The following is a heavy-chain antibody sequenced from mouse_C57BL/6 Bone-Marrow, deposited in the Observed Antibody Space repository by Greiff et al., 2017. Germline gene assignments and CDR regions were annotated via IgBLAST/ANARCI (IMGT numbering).Heavy chain of an antibody. CDR2: IDPSDSET. J-gene: IGHJ4*01. Sequence: QVQLQQPGAELVRPGSSVKLSCKASGYTFTSYWMHWVKPRPIQGLEWIGNIDPSDSETHYTQKFKDKATLTVDKSSSTAYMQLSSLTSEDSAVYYCARSRMDYWGQGTSVTVSS. V-gene: IGHV1-52*01. CDR1: GYTFTSYW. D-gene: IGHD3-1*01. CDR3: ARSRMDY.